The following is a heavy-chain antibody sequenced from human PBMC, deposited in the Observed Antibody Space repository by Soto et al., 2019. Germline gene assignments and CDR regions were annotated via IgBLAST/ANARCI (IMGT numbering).Heavy chain of an antibody. D-gene: IGHD2-15*01. J-gene: IGHJ5*02. Sequence: GGSLRLSCVASGFTFRSYTMNWVRQAPGKGLEWVSAIRGFSPYTFYADSVKGRFTISRDNAKRSLYLQMMSLTTEDTAIYYCVRGGGGGLFDPWGQGTMVTVSS. V-gene: IGHV3-21*01. CDR1: GFTFRSYT. CDR3: VRGGGGGLFDP. CDR2: IRGFSPYT.